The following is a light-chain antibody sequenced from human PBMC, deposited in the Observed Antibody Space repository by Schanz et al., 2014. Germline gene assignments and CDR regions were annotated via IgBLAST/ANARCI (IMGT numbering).Light chain of an antibody. CDR2: DAS. J-gene: IGKJ1*01. CDR3: QQRSNWPPSWT. Sequence: EIVLTQSPATLSLSPGERATLSCRASQSVTSYLAWYQQKRGQAPRLLVYDASNRATGVPARFSGSGSGTDFTLTISSLEPDDFAVYYCQQRSNWPPSWTFGQGTKVEIK. CDR1: QSVTSY. V-gene: IGKV3-11*01.